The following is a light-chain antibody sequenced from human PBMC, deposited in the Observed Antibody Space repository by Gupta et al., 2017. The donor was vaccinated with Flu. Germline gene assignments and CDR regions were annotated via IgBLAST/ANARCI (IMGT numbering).Light chain of an antibody. Sequence: QPVLTQSPSVSASLGTSVKLTCTLDSGHSSYAVAWLQQQPEGGPRYLMKVTSDGSHSEGDDVPDRFSGSGSGAERYLTISRVQSEDESDYYCQTWGTGVVVFGGGTRLIVL. CDR3: QTWGTGVVV. CDR1: SGHSSYA. V-gene: IGLV4-69*01. CDR2: VTSDGSH. J-gene: IGLJ2*01.